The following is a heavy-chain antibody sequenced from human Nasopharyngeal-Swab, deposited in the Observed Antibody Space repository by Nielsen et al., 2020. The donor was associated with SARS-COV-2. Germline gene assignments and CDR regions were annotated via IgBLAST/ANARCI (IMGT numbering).Heavy chain of an antibody. V-gene: IGHV3-30-3*01. J-gene: IGHJ4*02. D-gene: IGHD1-26*01. CDR3: ARPYSGSYWSYFDY. CDR2: ISYAGSNK. CDR1: GFTFSSYA. Sequence: GESLKISCAASGFTFSSYAMHWVRQAPGKGLEWVAVISYAGSNKYYADSVKGRFTISRDNSKNTLYLQMNSLRAEDTAVYYCARPYSGSYWSYFDYWGQGTLVTVSS.